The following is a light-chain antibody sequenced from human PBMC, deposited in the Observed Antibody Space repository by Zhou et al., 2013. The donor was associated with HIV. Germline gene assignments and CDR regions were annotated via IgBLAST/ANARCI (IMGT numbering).Light chain of an antibody. CDR2: KAS. Sequence: DIQMTQSPSTLSASVGDRVTIACRASQSISNWLAWYQQRPGKAPKLLIYKASNLDTGVPSRFSGSGSGTEFTLTVSGLQPDDFATYYCQQYASYSQTFGQGTKVDI. CDR1: QSISNW. J-gene: IGKJ1*01. V-gene: IGKV1-5*03. CDR3: QQYASYSQT.